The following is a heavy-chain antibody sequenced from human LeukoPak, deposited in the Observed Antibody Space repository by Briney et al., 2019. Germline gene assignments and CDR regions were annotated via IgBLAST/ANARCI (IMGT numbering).Heavy chain of an antibody. J-gene: IGHJ3*02. CDR2: ITTSSSYI. Sequence: GGSLRLSCAASGFTFSSYSMNWVRQAPGKGLEWVSSITTSSSYIYYADSVKGRFTISRDNAKNSLFLQMNSLRAEDTAVYFCARGWYTDAFDIWGQGTMVTVSS. CDR1: GFTFSSYS. V-gene: IGHV3-21*01. CDR3: ARGWYTDAFDI. D-gene: IGHD1-1*01.